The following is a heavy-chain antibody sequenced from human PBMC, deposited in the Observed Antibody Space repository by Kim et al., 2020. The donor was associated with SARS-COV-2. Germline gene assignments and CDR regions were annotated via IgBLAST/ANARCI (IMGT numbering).Heavy chain of an antibody. CDR3: ASREFYDFWSTN. Sequence: NYNPSLKSRVTISVDKSKNQFSLKLSSVTAADTAVYYCASREFYDFWSTNWGQGTLVTVSS. V-gene: IGHV4-4*02. D-gene: IGHD3-3*01. J-gene: IGHJ4*02.